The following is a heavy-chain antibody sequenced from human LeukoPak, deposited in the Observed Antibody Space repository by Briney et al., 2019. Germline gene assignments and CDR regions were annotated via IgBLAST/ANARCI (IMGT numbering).Heavy chain of an antibody. D-gene: IGHD1-26*01. CDR3: ASPVGATTVRAFDI. Sequence: GGSLRLSSAASGFTVSSNYMSWVRQAPGKGLEWVGRTRNEANIYTTKYAASVKGRFTISRDDSKNSLYLQMNSLKTEDTAVYYCASPVGATTVRAFDIWGQGTMVTVSS. J-gene: IGHJ3*02. V-gene: IGHV3-72*01. CDR1: GFTVSSNY. CDR2: TRNEANIYTT.